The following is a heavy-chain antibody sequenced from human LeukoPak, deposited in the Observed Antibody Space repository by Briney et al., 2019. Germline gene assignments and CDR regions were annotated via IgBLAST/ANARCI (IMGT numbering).Heavy chain of an antibody. CDR1: GYTFTSYW. CDR2: INPDGGST. Sequence: ASVKVSCKASGYTFTSYWIQWVRQAPGQGLEWVGLINPDGGSTACAHRFQGRVIMTRDTSTSTAYMDLSSLRSEDTAVYHCARAPRNSSTMLDFWGQGTLVTISS. J-gene: IGHJ4*02. V-gene: IGHV1-46*01. CDR3: ARAPRNSSTMLDF. D-gene: IGHD6-13*01.